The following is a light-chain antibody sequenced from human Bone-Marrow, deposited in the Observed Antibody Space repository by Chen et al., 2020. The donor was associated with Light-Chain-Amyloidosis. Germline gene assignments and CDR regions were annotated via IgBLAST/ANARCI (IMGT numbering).Light chain of an antibody. CDR3: QSYQGSSQGV. J-gene: IGLJ3*02. V-gene: IGLV6-57*01. CDR2: EDE. Sequence: NFMLTQPHSVSESPGKTVIISCTRSSGSIATTYVQWYQQRPGSPPTTVIYEDEQRPSGVSDRFSGSIDRSSNSVSLSISGLKSEDEADYYCQSYQGSSQGVFGGGTKLTVL. CDR1: SGSIATTY.